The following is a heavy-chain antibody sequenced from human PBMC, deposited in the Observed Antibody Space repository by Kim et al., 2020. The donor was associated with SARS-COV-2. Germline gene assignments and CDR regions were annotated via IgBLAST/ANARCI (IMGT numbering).Heavy chain of an antibody. J-gene: IGHJ4*02. CDR3: VKDRGSPEYRFDY. Sequence: GYADAVKGRFTVSKDDAKNSLYLQMNSLSPEDTALYYCVKDRGSPEYRFDYWGQGTLIIVSS. D-gene: IGHD2-2*01. V-gene: IGHV3-9*01.